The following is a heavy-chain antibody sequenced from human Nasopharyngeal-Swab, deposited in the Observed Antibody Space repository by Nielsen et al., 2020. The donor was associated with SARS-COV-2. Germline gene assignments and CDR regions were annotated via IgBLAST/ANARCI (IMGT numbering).Heavy chain of an antibody. CDR1: GGTFSSYA. CDR3: ASGNYDILTGYYEEPYYFDY. CDR2: IIPIFGTA. V-gene: IGHV1-69*13. Sequence: SVKVSCKASGGTFSSYAISWVRQAPGQGLEWMGGIIPIFGTANYAQKFQGRVTITADESTSTAYMGLSSLRSEDTAVYYCASGNYDILTGYYEEPYYFDYWGQGTLVTVSS. D-gene: IGHD3-9*01. J-gene: IGHJ4*02.